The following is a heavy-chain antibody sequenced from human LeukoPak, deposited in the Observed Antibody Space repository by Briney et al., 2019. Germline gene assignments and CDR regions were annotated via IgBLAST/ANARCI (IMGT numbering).Heavy chain of an antibody. D-gene: IGHD3-22*01. CDR3: STDDSSGYRPFDS. Sequence: SGGSLRLSCEASGFTFSAYAMTWVRQAPGKGLEWVSSIGSDNKPHYSESVKGRFAISRDNSKSMLFLQLNSLRAEDTAVYYCSTDDSSGYRPFDSWGQGTLVTVSS. V-gene: IGHV3-23*01. CDR2: IGSDNKP. J-gene: IGHJ4*02. CDR1: GFTFSAYA.